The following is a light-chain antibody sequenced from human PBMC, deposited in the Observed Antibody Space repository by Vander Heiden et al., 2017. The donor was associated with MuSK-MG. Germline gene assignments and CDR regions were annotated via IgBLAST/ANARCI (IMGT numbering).Light chain of an antibody. Sequence: EIVLTQSPGTLSLSPGEGTTLSCRASQSVTSNYLAWYQQKPGQAPRLLIYGASIRATGIPDRFSGSGSGTDFTLTISRLEPEDFAVYYCHQYGSSPRTFGQGTNLXIK. V-gene: IGKV3-20*01. CDR2: GAS. J-gene: IGKJ2*01. CDR1: QSVTSNY. CDR3: HQYGSSPRT.